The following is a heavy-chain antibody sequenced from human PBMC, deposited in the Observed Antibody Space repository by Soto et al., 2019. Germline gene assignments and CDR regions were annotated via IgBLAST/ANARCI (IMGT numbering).Heavy chain of an antibody. CDR1: GITFSGFT. CDR2: ISGSGVNI. J-gene: IGHJ4*02. Sequence: GGSLRLSCAASGITFSGFTMNWVRQAPGRGLEYVSTISGSGVNIYYADSVKGRFTISRDNSKNTLYLQMNSLRVEETAIYYCAKPLQVYWGQGTQVTVSS. V-gene: IGHV3-23*01. CDR3: AKPLQVY.